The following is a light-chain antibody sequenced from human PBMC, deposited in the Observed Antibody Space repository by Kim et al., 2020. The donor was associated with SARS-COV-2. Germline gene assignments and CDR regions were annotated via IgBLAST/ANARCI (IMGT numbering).Light chain of an antibody. Sequence: DIQMTQSPSSLSASVGDRVTITCRASQGIRNYLAWFQQKPGTAPKSLIYAASNLLSGVPSKFSGSGSGTDFTLIISSLQPEDFATYYCQQYYSYPHTFGQGTKLEIK. CDR2: AAS. CDR1: QGIRNY. V-gene: IGKV1-16*02. J-gene: IGKJ2*01. CDR3: QQYYSYPHT.